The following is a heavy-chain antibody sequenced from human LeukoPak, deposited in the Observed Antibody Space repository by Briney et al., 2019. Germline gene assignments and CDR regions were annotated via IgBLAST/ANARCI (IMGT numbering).Heavy chain of an antibody. J-gene: IGHJ4*02. CDR1: GFIFSDYS. V-gene: IGHV3-48*02. CDR3: ARDAKGPDY. Sequence: GGSLRLSCAASGFIFSDYSMDWVRPAPGKGLEWVSYIGGRSSSIYYADSVRGRFPISRDNAKNLLSLQMNNLRDEDTAVYYCARDAKGPDYWGQGTLVTVSS. CDR2: IGGRSSSI.